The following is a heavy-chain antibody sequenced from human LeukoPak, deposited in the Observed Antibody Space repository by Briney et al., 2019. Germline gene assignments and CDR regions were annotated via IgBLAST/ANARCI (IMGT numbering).Heavy chain of an antibody. D-gene: IGHD6-13*01. CDR1: GYTFTGYY. J-gene: IGHJ5*02. Sequence: GASVKVSCKASGYTFTGYYMHWVRQAPGQGLEWMGWINPNSGGTNDAQKFQGRVTVTRDTSISTAYMELSRLRSDDTAVYYCARDYIAAAPQYNRFDPWGQGTLVTVSS. V-gene: IGHV1-2*02. CDR2: INPNSGGT. CDR3: ARDYIAAAPQYNRFDP.